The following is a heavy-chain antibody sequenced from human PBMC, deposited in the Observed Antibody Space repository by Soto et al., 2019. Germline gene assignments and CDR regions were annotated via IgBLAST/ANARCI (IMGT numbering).Heavy chain of an antibody. V-gene: IGHV3-30*18. CDR2: ISYDGSNK. CDR3: AKDSRIVVVTAPYVY. Sequence: QVQLVESGGGVVQPGRSLRLSCAASGFTFSSYGMHWVRQAPGKGLEWVAVISYDGSNKYYADSVKGRFTISRDNSKNTLYLQMNSLRAEDTAVYYCAKDSRIVVVTAPYVYWGQGTLVTVSS. J-gene: IGHJ4*02. CDR1: GFTFSSYG. D-gene: IGHD2-21*02.